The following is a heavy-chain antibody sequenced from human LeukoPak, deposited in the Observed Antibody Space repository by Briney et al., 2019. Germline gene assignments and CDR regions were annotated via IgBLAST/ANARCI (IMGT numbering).Heavy chain of an antibody. CDR1: GGSISSGGYS. Sequence: SETLSLTCAVSGGSISSGGYSWSWIRQPPGKGLEWIGYIYHSESTYYNPSLRSRVTISVDTSKNQFSLKLSSVTAADTAVYYCARLKGNGPTSYNWFDPWGQGTLVTVSS. J-gene: IGHJ5*02. V-gene: IGHV4-30-2*01. CDR2: IYHSEST. D-gene: IGHD1-1*01. CDR3: ARLKGNGPTSYNWFDP.